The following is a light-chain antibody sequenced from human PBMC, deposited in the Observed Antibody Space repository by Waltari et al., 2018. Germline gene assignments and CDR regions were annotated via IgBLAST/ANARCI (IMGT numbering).Light chain of an antibody. J-gene: IGLJ3*02. V-gene: IGLV3-19*01. CDR3: NSRDSSGNHWV. CDR2: GKN. Sequence: SSELTQDPAVSVALGQTVRITCQGDSLRSYYASWYQQKPGQAPVLVIYGKNNRPSGIPDRLSGASAGNTASLTSTGAQAEDEADYYCNSRDSSGNHWVFGGGTKLTVL. CDR1: SLRSYY.